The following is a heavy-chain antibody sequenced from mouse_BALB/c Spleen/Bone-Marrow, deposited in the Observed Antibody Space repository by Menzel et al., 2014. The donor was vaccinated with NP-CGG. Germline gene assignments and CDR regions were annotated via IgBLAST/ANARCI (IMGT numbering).Heavy chain of an antibody. CDR3: ARASVVPYYFDF. CDR2: ILPGSGTA. Sequence: VMLVESGAELMKPGASVKTSCKATGYTFSNYWIDWVKQRPGHGLEWIGEILPGSGTANYNEKFKGKATFTADTSSNTAYMQLSSLTSEDSALYYCARASVVPYYFDFWGQGTTLTVSS. V-gene: IGHV1-9*01. J-gene: IGHJ2*01. D-gene: IGHD1-1*01. CDR1: GYTFSNYW.